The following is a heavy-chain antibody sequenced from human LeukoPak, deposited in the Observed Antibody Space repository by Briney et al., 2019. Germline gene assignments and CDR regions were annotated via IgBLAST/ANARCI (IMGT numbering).Heavy chain of an antibody. Sequence: PSETLSLTCAVYGGSFSGYYWSWIRQPPGKGLEWIGEINHSGSTNYNPSLKSRVTISVDMSKNQFSLKLSSVTAADTAVYYCARGWVPPYWFDPWGQGTLVTVSS. CDR3: ARGWVPPYWFDP. V-gene: IGHV4-34*01. CDR1: GGSFSGYY. CDR2: INHSGST. D-gene: IGHD7-27*01. J-gene: IGHJ5*02.